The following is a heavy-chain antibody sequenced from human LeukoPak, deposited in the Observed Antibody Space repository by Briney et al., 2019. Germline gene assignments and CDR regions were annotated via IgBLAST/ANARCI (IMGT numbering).Heavy chain of an antibody. CDR2: ISSSGSTI. CDR3: ARHIVATIYYYYYYMDV. V-gene: IGHV3-48*03. J-gene: IGHJ6*03. Sequence: PGGSLRLSCAASGFTFSSYEMNWVRHATGKGLEWVSYISSSGSTIYYADSVKGRFTISRDNAKNSLYLQMNSLRAEDTAVYYCARHIVATIYYYYYYMDVWGKGTTVTVSS. D-gene: IGHD5-12*01. CDR1: GFTFSSYE.